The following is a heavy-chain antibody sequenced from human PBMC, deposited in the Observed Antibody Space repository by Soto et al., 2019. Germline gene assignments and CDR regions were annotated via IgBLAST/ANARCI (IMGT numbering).Heavy chain of an antibody. CDR1: GGSISTYY. D-gene: IGHD3-22*01. CDR3: ARGTRSFYYDTSGPAGYEYYGMDV. Sequence: PSETLSLTCTVSGGSISTYYWTWIRQHPGKGLEWIGNILYSGSTDYNPTLKSRLSISLDTSNSQFSLKLSSVTAADTAIYYCARGTRSFYYDTSGPAGYEYYGMDVWGQGTTVTVSS. V-gene: IGHV4-59*06. CDR2: ILYSGST. J-gene: IGHJ6*02.